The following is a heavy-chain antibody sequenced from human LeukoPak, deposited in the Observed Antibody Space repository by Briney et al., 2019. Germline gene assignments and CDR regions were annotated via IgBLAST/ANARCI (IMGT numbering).Heavy chain of an antibody. D-gene: IGHD6-13*01. Sequence: GGSLRLSCAASGFTFSSYSMSWVRQAPGKGLEWVSVIYSGGSTYYADSVKGRFTISRDNSKNTLYLQMNSLRAEDTAVYYCARATDSSSWYPDAFDIWGQGTMVTVSS. CDR2: IYSGGST. CDR1: GFTFSSYS. V-gene: IGHV3-53*01. CDR3: ARATDSSSWYPDAFDI. J-gene: IGHJ3*02.